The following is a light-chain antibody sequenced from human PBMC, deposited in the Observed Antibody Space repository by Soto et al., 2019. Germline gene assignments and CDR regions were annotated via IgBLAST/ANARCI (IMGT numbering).Light chain of an antibody. CDR1: QSVSSNF. J-gene: IGKJ1*01. Sequence: IMLTQSPGTLSLTPGERTTLSCRASQSVSSNFLDWYQQKPGQAPRLLIYGASSRATGIPDRFSGSGSGTDFTLTISRLEPEDFAVYYCQQYETSPRTFGQGTKVDI. V-gene: IGKV3-20*01. CDR2: GAS. CDR3: QQYETSPRT.